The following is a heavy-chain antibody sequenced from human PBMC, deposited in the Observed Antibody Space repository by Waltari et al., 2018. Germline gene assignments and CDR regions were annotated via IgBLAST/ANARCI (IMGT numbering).Heavy chain of an antibody. CDR2: IYKNGDT. CDR3: AREVVPAALGFGDFDY. J-gene: IGHJ4*02. V-gene: IGHV4-61*02. Sequence: QVQLQESGPGLVKPSQTLSLTCTVPGGSISRGSFYGNWFRQPAGKGLEWVGRIYKNGDTTYNPSLKSRVTLSLDTSKNQYSLELTSMTAADTATYYCAREVVPAALGFGDFDYWGRGTLVTVSS. CDR1: GGSISRGSFY. D-gene: IGHD2-2*01.